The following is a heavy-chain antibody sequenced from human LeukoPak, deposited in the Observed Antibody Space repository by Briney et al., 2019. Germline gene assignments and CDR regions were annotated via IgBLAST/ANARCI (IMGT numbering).Heavy chain of an antibody. J-gene: IGHJ4*02. Sequence: GRSLRLSCAASGFTFDDYAMHWVRQAPGKGLEWVSYISSSSTTYYADSVKGRLTISRDNAKNSLYLQMNSLRAEDTAVYHCARAGVAGYFDYWGQGTLVTVSS. CDR3: ARAGVAGYFDY. D-gene: IGHD1-14*01. V-gene: IGHV3-69-1*01. CDR1: GFTFDDYA. CDR2: ISSSSTT.